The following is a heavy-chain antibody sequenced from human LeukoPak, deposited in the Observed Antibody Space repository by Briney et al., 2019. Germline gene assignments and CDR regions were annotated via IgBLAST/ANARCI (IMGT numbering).Heavy chain of an antibody. Sequence: ASVKVSCKASGYSFTSNYIHWVRQAPGQGLEWMGMIYPRDGSTSYAQKFQGRVTVTRDTSTSTVHMELSGLRSEDTAVYYCARDQEAFDYWGQGTLATVSS. J-gene: IGHJ4*02. CDR2: IYPRDGST. CDR1: GYSFTSNY. V-gene: IGHV1-46*01. CDR3: ARDQEAFDY.